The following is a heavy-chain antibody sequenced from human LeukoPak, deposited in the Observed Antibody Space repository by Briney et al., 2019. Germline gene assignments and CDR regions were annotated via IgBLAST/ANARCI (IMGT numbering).Heavy chain of an antibody. D-gene: IGHD6-13*01. V-gene: IGHV4-39*01. CDR3: ASNSIAAAGGEYYFDY. CDR1: GGSISSSSYY. J-gene: IGHJ4*02. CDR2: IYYSGST. Sequence: SETLSLTCTVSGGSISSSSYYWGWIRQPPGKGREWIGSIYYSGSTYYNPSLKSRVTISVDTSKNQFSLKLSSVTAADTAVYYCASNSIAAAGGEYYFDYWGQGTLVTASS.